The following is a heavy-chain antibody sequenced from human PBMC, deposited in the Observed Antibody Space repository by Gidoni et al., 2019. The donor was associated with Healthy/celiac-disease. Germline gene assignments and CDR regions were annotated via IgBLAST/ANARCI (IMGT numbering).Heavy chain of an antibody. V-gene: IGHV4-34*01. J-gene: IGHJ6*02. CDR2: INHSGST. CDR3: ARQRYYYGSGRYRLYGMDV. D-gene: IGHD3-10*01. CDR1: GGSFSGYY. Sequence: QEQLQQGGAALLQPSETMSLTCAVYGGSFSGYYWSWIRQPPGKGLEWIGEINHSGSTNYNPSLKIRVTRSVDTSKNQFSLKLSSVTAADTAVYYCARQRYYYGSGRYRLYGMDVWGQGTTVTVSS.